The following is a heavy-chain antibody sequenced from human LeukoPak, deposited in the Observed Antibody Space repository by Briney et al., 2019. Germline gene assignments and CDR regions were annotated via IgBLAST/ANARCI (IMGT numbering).Heavy chain of an antibody. CDR2: VYYSGST. V-gene: IGHV4-39*01. CDR3: ARRDYAAWFDP. J-gene: IGHJ5*02. CDR1: GDSITSGAFY. D-gene: IGHD4/OR15-4a*01. Sequence: LQTLSLTCNVSGDSITSGAFYWAWIRQSPGKGLEWIGNVYYSGSTKYTPSPRGRVSISMDKTKNQFSLNLNSVSVTDTAIYYCARRDYAAWFDPWGQGTLVSVSS.